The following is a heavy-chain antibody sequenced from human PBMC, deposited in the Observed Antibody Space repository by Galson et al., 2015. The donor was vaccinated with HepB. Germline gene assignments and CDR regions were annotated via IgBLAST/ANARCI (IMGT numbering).Heavy chain of an antibody. D-gene: IGHD3-3*01. CDR1: GGTFSSYA. V-gene: IGHV1-69*10. CDR3: ARVRYYDFWSGQKLGWFDP. CDR2: IIPILGIA. Sequence: SVKASCKASGGTFSSYAISWVRQAPGQGLEWMGGIIPILGIANYAQKFQGRVTITADKSTSTAYMELSSLRSEDTAVYYCARVRYYDFWSGQKLGWFDPWGQGTLVTVSS. J-gene: IGHJ5*02.